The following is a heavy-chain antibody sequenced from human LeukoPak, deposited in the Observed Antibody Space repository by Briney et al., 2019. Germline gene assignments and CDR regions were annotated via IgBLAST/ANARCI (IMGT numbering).Heavy chain of an antibody. V-gene: IGHV3-53*01. CDR3: ARSYYYDTRGPPHY. J-gene: IGHJ4*02. D-gene: IGHD3-22*01. CDR1: GFTVSSNY. CDR2: IYSGGST. Sequence: GGSLRLSCAASGFTVSSNYMSWVRQAPGKGLEWVSVIYSGGSTHYADSVRGRFTISRDNAKNTLYLQMNSLRAEDTAMYYCARSYYYDTRGPPHYWGQGTLVTVSS.